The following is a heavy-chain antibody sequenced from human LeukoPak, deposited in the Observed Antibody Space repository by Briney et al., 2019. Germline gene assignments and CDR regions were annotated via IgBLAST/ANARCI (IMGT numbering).Heavy chain of an antibody. V-gene: IGHV4-4*09. CDR3: ARLGSSCTKGVCFSEHYYYYYMDV. CDR1: GGSVSSYY. CDR2: IYSSGST. Sequence: SETLSLTCTVSGGSVSSYYWTWIRQPPGKGLEWIGYIYSSGSTKYNPSLKSRVAISVDRSQNQVSLRLTSVTAADTAVYFCARLGSSCTKGVCFSEHYYYYYMDVWGRGTTVTVSS. J-gene: IGHJ6*03. D-gene: IGHD2-8*01.